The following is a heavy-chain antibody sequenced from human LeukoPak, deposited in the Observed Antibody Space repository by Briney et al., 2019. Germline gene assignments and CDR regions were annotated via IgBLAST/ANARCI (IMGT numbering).Heavy chain of an antibody. D-gene: IGHD6-13*01. J-gene: IGHJ4*02. V-gene: IGHV1-69*06. CDR3: AREVSSNWYFDY. CDR1: GGTFSSYA. Sequence: SVKVSCKASGGTFSSYAISWVRQAPGQGLEWMGGIIPIFGTANYAQKFQGRVTITADKSTSTAYMDLSRLRSDDTAVYYCAREVSSNWYFDYWGQGTLVAVSS. CDR2: IIPIFGTA.